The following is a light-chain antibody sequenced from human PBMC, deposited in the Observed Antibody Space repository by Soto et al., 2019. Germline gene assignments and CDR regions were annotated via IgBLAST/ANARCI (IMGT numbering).Light chain of an antibody. Sequence: QSALTQPASVSGSPEQSITISCTGTSSDVGGYNYVSWYQQHPGKAPKLMIYDVSNRPSGVSNRFSGSKSGNTASLTISGLLAEDEADYYCSSYTSSSILVFGGGIKLTVL. V-gene: IGLV2-14*01. CDR1: SSDVGGYNY. CDR3: SSYTSSSILV. CDR2: DVS. J-gene: IGLJ2*01.